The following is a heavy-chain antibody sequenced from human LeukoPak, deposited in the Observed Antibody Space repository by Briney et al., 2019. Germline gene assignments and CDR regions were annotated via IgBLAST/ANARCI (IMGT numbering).Heavy chain of an antibody. D-gene: IGHD3-22*01. CDR2: IRYDGSNK. CDR3: AKDSYYDSSGYYPYYYYYYYMDV. Sequence: GGSLRLSCAASGFTFSSYGMHWVCQAPGKGLEWVAFIRYDGSNKYYADSVKGRFTISRDNSKNTLYLQMNSLRAEDTAVYYCAKDSYYDSSGYYPYYYYYYYMDVWGKGTTVTISS. CDR1: GFTFSSYG. J-gene: IGHJ6*03. V-gene: IGHV3-30*02.